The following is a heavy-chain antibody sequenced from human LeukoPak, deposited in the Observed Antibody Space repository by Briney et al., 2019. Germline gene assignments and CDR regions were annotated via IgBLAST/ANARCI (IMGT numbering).Heavy chain of an antibody. CDR3: AREGSSSYYYYYYMDV. Sequence: PSETLSLTCTVSGGSISSSSYYWSWIRQPAGKGLEWIGRIYTSGSTNYNPSLKSRVTMSVDTSKNQFSLKLSSVTAADTAVYYCAREGSSSYYYYYYMDVWGKGTTVTVSS. J-gene: IGHJ6*03. D-gene: IGHD6-6*01. CDR1: GGSISSSSYY. CDR2: IYTSGST. V-gene: IGHV4-61*02.